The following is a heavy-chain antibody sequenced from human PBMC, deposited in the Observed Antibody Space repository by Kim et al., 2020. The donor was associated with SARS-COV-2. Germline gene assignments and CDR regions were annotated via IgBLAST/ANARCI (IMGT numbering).Heavy chain of an antibody. CDR2: INPSGDAT. V-gene: IGHV1-46*01. Sequence: ASAKVSCKAAGYTFTTYDMQWVRQAPGQGLEWMGVINPSGDATSYAQKFRGRVTVTRDTSTSTPYMELTSLTSEDTAVYYCAREGVSSKYFVYLGQGTLV. CDR1: GYTFTTYD. D-gene: IGHD2-8*01. J-gene: IGHJ4*02. CDR3: AREGVSSKYFVY.